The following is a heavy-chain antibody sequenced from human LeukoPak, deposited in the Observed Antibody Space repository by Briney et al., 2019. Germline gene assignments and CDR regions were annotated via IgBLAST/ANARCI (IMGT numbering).Heavy chain of an antibody. J-gene: IGHJ4*02. CDR3: AKDDARRITMIWADY. Sequence: PGGSLRLSCAASGFTFSSYWMSWVRQAPGKGLEWVANIKQDGSEKYYVDSVKGRFTISRDNAKNSLYLQMNSLRAEDTAVYYCAKDDARRITMIWADYWGQGTLVTVSS. CDR2: IKQDGSEK. D-gene: IGHD3-22*01. CDR1: GFTFSSYW. V-gene: IGHV3-7*01.